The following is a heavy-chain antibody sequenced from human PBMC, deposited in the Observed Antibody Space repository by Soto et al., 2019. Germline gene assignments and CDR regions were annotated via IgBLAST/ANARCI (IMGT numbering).Heavy chain of an antibody. CDR3: ARDRHYDFWSGYYTWFDY. CDR1: GGSFSGYY. Sequence: NPSETLSLTCAVYGGSFSGYYWSWIRQPPGKGLEWIGEINHSGSTNYNPSLKSRVTISVDTSKNQFSLKLSSVTAADTAVYYCARDRHYDFWSGYYTWFDYWGQGTLVTVSS. J-gene: IGHJ4*02. CDR2: INHSGST. V-gene: IGHV4-34*01. D-gene: IGHD3-3*01.